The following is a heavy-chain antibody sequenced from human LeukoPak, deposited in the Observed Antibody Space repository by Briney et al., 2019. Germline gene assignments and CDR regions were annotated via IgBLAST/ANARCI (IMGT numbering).Heavy chain of an antibody. Sequence: PSETLSLTCTVSGYSISSGYYWGWIRQPPGKGLEWIGSIYHSGSTYYNPSLKSRVTISVDTSKNQFSLKLSSVTAADTAVYYCARERYVDNWYYYYYMDVWGKGTTVTVSS. V-gene: IGHV4-38-2*02. CDR2: IYHSGST. CDR3: ARERYVDNWYYYYYMDV. J-gene: IGHJ6*03. CDR1: GYSISSGYY. D-gene: IGHD1-20*01.